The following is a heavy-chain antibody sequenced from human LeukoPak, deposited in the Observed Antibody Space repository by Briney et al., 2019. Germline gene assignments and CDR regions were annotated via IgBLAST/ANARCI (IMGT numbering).Heavy chain of an antibody. D-gene: IGHD1-14*01. V-gene: IGHV3-21*06. CDR1: GFIFSSYN. CDR3: ARDSQTRSAFEF. CDR2: ISTSSSHI. Sequence: GGSLRLSCAASGFIFSSYNMNWVHQAPGKGLEWVSSISTSSSHIYYADSLKGRFTVSRDNAKNSLYLQMNSLRVEDTAVYYCARDSQTRSAFEFWGQGTMVTVSS. J-gene: IGHJ3*01.